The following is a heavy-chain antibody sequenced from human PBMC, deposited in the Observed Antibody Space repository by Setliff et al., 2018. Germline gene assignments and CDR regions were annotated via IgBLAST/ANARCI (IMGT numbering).Heavy chain of an antibody. J-gene: IGHJ5*02. D-gene: IGHD3-3*01. CDR2: INEDGSAQ. CDR3: ARDVYDFRTGLGGP. V-gene: IGHV3-7*01. Sequence: SCAASGFTFGSLWMAWVRQTPGKGLEWVANINEDGSAQFYVDSVLGRFTISRDNAHGSLYLQMNSLRVEDTAVYFCARDVYDFRTGLGGPWGQGTRV. CDR1: GFTFGSLW.